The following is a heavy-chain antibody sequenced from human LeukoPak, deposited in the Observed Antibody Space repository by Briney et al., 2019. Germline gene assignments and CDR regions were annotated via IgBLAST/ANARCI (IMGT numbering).Heavy chain of an antibody. J-gene: IGHJ5*02. D-gene: IGHD5-24*01. CDR3: ARDNSVRDEAWWFNP. Sequence: ASVKVSCKASGYTFTSYGISWVRQAPGQGLEWMGWISTYNGNTNYAQTLQGRVTMTTGTSTSTAYMELRSLRSDDTAVYYCARDNSVRDEAWWFNPWGQGTLVTVSS. CDR2: ISTYNGNT. CDR1: GYTFTSYG. V-gene: IGHV1-18*01.